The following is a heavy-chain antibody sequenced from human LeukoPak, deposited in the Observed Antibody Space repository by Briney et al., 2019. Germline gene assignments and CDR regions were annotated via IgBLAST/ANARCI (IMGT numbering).Heavy chain of an antibody. D-gene: IGHD3-9*01. J-gene: IGHJ5*02. CDR3: ARDALQLTGNYVTRWWFDP. CDR2: ISTTSSSK. Sequence: GGSLRLSCVASGFTFSIYSINWVRQAPGKGLEWVSSISTTSSSKYYADSVKGRLTISRDNARNSVSLQMNSLRAEDTAVYYCARDALQLTGNYVTRWWFDPWGQGTLVTVSS. CDR1: GFTFSIYS. V-gene: IGHV3-21*01.